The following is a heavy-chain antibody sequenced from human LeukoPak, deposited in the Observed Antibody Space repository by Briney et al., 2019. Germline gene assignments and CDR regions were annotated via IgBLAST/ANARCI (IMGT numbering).Heavy chain of an antibody. CDR2: IYSGGST. CDR1: GFTDSSNY. Sequence: GGSLRLSCAASGFTDSSNYMSWVRQAPGKGLEWVSVIYSGGSTYYAGSVKGRFTISRDNSKNTLYLQMNSLRAEDTAVYYCARDPTVVTGGGYFDYWGQGTLVTVSS. D-gene: IGHD4-23*01. J-gene: IGHJ4*02. CDR3: ARDPTVVTGGGYFDY. V-gene: IGHV3-66*02.